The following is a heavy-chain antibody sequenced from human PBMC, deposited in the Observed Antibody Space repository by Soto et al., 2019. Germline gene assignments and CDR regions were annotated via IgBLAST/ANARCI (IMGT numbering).Heavy chain of an antibody. Sequence: GGSLRLSCAASGFTFSSYSMNWVRQAPGKGLEWVSYISSSSSTIYYADSVKGRFTISRDNAKNSLYLQMKSLRDEDTAVYYCVRDIRTWIQLWLRNYGMDVWGQGTTVTVSS. J-gene: IGHJ6*02. CDR3: VRDIRTWIQLWLRNYGMDV. CDR1: GFTFSSYS. V-gene: IGHV3-48*02. D-gene: IGHD5-18*01. CDR2: ISSSSSTI.